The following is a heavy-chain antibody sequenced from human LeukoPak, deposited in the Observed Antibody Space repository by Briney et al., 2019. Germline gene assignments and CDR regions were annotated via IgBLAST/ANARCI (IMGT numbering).Heavy chain of an antibody. D-gene: IGHD6-13*01. V-gene: IGHV4-39*01. CDR1: GGSISSSSYY. CDR2: IFYSGST. CDR3: ASWYSSSWHYYFDY. Sequence: SETLSLTCTVSGGSISSSSYYWGWIRQPPGKGLEWIGSIFYSGSTYYNPSLKSRVTISADTSKNQFSLKLSSVTAADTAVYYCASWYSSSWHYYFDYWGQGTLVTVSS. J-gene: IGHJ4*02.